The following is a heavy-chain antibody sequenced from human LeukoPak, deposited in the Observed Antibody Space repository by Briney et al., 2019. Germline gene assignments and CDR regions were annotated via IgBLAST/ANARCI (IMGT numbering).Heavy chain of an antibody. CDR1: GYTFTAYF. D-gene: IGHD3-10*01. CDR3: ARDQSLLWFGDTSYMDV. V-gene: IGHV1-2*02. Sequence: GASVKVSCKASGYTFTAYFMHWVRQAPGQGLEWMGWINPTSGGTNYAQKFQGRVTMTRDTSISTAYLELSGLRSDDTAVYYCARDQSLLWFGDTSYMDVWGKGTTVTISS. J-gene: IGHJ6*03. CDR2: INPTSGGT.